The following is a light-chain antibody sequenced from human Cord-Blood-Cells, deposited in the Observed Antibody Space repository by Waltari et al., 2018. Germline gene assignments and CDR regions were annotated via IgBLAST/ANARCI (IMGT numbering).Light chain of an antibody. CDR2: DAS. J-gene: IGKJ2*01. CDR3: QQYDNLSYT. Sequence: DIQMTQSPSSLSASVGDRVNITCQASQDIRNYLNWYQQKPGKAPKLLIYDASNLETGVPSRFSGSGSGTDFTFTISSLQPEDIATYYCQQYDNLSYTFGQGTKLEIK. V-gene: IGKV1-33*01. CDR1: QDIRNY.